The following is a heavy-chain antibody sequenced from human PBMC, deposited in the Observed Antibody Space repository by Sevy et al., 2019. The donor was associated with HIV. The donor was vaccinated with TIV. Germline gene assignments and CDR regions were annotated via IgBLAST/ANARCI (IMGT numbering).Heavy chain of an antibody. D-gene: IGHD3-9*01. CDR1: GFTFSDAW. Sequence: GGSLILSCAASGFTFSDAWMNWVRQAPGKGLEWVGRIKSKTDGGTTDYAAPVKGRFIISRDDSKNTLYLQMNSLKTEDTAVYYCTTASCTFFDWLADFYFYGMDVWGQGTTVTVSS. V-gene: IGHV3-15*01. CDR3: TTASCTFFDWLADFYFYGMDV. CDR2: IKSKTDGGTT. J-gene: IGHJ6*02.